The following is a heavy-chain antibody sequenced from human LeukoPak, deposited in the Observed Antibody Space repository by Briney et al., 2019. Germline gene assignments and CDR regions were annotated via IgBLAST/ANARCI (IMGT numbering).Heavy chain of an antibody. CDR3: ARRMDIVATINFDY. CDR2: IYTSGST. J-gene: IGHJ4*02. D-gene: IGHD5-12*01. V-gene: IGHV4-4*07. CDR1: GDSISIYY. Sequence: SETLSLTCTVSGDSISIYYWSWIRQPAGKGLEWIGHIYTSGSTNYNPSLKSRVTMSVDTSKKQFSLNLSSVTAADTAVYYCARRMDIVATINFDYWGQGTLVTVSS.